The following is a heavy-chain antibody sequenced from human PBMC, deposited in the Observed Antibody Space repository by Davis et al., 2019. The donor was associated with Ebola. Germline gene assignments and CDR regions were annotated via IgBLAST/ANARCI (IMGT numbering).Heavy chain of an antibody. Sequence: PGGSLRLSCAVYGGSFSGYYWSWIRQPPGKGLEWIGEINHSGSTNYTPSLKSRVTISVDTSKNQFSLKLSSVTAADTAVYYCARWDYSSSSFDYWGQGTLVTVSS. CDR3: ARWDYSSSSFDY. V-gene: IGHV4-34*01. J-gene: IGHJ4*02. CDR1: GGSFSGYY. CDR2: INHSGST. D-gene: IGHD6-6*01.